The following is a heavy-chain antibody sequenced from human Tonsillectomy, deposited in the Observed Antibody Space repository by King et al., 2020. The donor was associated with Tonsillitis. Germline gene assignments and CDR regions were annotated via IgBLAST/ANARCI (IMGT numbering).Heavy chain of an antibody. V-gene: IGHV3-30*18. CDR3: AKAGDGWFGELPDY. CDR1: GFTFSSYG. D-gene: IGHD3-10*01. Sequence: VQLVESGGGVVQPGRSLRLSCAASGFTFSSYGMHWVRQAPGKGLEWGAVISYDGSNKYYADSVKGRFTISRDNSKNTLYLQMNSLRAEDTAVYYFAKAGDGWFGELPDYWGQGTLVTVSS. J-gene: IGHJ4*02. CDR2: ISYDGSNK.